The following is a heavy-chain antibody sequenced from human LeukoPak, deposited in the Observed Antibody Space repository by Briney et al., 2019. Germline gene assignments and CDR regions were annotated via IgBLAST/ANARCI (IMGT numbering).Heavy chain of an antibody. CDR1: GGSISSSSYY. CDR2: IYYSGST. CDR3: ARLAYVDWYFDL. J-gene: IGHJ2*01. D-gene: IGHD3-16*01. V-gene: IGHV4-39*01. Sequence: SETLSLTCTVSGGSISSSSYYWGWIRQPPGKGLEWIGSIYYSGSTYYNPSLKSRVTISVDTSKNQFSLKLSSVTAADTAVYYCARLAYVDWYFDLWGRGTLVTVSS.